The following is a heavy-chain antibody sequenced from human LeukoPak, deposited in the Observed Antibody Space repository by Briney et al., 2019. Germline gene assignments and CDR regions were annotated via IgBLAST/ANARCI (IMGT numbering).Heavy chain of an antibody. CDR1: GGSISSGSYY. V-gene: IGHV4-61*02. J-gene: IGHJ2*01. Sequence: SETLSLTCTVSGGSISSGSYYWSWIRQPAGKGLEWIGRIYTSGSTNYNPSLKSRVTISIDTSKNQFSLKLNSVTAADTAVYYCARQYIDILTGYHRGELYWYFDLWGRGTLVTVSS. D-gene: IGHD3-9*01. CDR2: IYTSGST. CDR3: ARQYIDILTGYHRGELYWYFDL.